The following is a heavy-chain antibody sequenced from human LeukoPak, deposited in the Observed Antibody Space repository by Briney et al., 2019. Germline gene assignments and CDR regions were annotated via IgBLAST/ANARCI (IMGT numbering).Heavy chain of an antibody. CDR1: GGTFSSYA. V-gene: IGHV1-69*04. CDR2: ITPILGIA. J-gene: IGHJ4*02. Sequence: ASVKVPCKASGGTFSSYANSWVRQAPGQGLELMGRITPILGIANYSQKLQSRVAITANKSTSTAYMELSSLRSEDSAVYYGGRGSTGTIDYWGQGTLVTVSS. D-gene: IGHD4-17*01. CDR3: GRGSTGTIDY.